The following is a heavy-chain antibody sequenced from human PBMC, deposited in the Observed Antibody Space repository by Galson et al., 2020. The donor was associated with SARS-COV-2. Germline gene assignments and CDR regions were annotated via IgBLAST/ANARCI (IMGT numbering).Heavy chain of an antibody. Sequence: GESLKISCAASGFTFSSYSMNWVRQAPGKGLEWVSSISSSSSYIYYADSVKGRFTISRDNAKNSLYLQMNSLRAEDTAVYYCARDNILGMAYYYYGMDVWGQGTTVTVSS. CDR1: GFTFSSYS. V-gene: IGHV3-21*01. D-gene: IGHD1-26*01. J-gene: IGHJ6*02. CDR2: ISSSSSYI. CDR3: ARDNILGMAYYYYGMDV.